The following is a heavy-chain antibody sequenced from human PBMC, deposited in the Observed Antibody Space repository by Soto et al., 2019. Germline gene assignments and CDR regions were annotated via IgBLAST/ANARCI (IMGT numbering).Heavy chain of an antibody. V-gene: IGHV4-4*07. CDR2: IYATGTT. CDR1: GASISGFY. J-gene: IGHJ5*02. CDR3: VRDGTKTLRDWFDP. Sequence: SETLSLTCTVPGASISGFYWSWIRKSAGKGLEWIGRIYATGTTDYNPSLKSRVMMSVDTSKKQFSLKLRSVTAADTAVYYCVRDGTKTLRDWFDPWGQGISVTVSS. D-gene: IGHD1-1*01.